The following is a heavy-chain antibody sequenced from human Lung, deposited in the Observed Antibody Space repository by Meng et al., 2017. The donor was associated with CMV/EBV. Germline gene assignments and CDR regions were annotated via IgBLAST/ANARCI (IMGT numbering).Heavy chain of an antibody. Sequence: QLVEFGGCLVQLGWFLRPFSSVSGFTIRSYLMHWGRQAPGKGLEWVSRIHVDGRGISYADSVKGRFTISKDDARNSLHLQMNSLRVEDTAVYYCARGLEENLGWEMGYWGQGTLVTVSS. CDR3: ARGLEENLGWEMGY. V-gene: IGHV3-74*01. CDR2: IHVDGRGI. J-gene: IGHJ4*02. D-gene: IGHD1-26*01. CDR1: GFTIRSYL.